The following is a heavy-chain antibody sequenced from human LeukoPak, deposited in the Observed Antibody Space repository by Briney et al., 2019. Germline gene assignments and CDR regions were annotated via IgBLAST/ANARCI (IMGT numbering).Heavy chain of an antibody. Sequence: SETLSLTCTVSGGSISSGGYYWSWIRQHPGKGLEWIGYIYYSGSTYYNPSLKSRVTISVDTSKNQFSLKLSPVTAADTAVYYCARDPGRGSSWYAEDYGMDVWGQGTTVTVSS. CDR2: IYYSGST. D-gene: IGHD6-13*01. CDR3: ARDPGRGSSWYAEDYGMDV. V-gene: IGHV4-31*03. CDR1: GGSISSGGYY. J-gene: IGHJ6*02.